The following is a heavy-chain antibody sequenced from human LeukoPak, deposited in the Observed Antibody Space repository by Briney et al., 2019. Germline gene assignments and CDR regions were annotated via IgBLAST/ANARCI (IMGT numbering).Heavy chain of an antibody. CDR3: ARYSWLVGALGE. CDR1: GYSFTSYW. V-gene: IGHV5-51*01. CDR2: IYPGDSDT. J-gene: IGHJ4*02. D-gene: IGHD1-26*01. Sequence: GESLKISCKGSGYSFTSYWIGWVRQMPGKGLEWMGIIYPGDSDTRYSPSFQGQVTISADKSISTAYMELSRLRSDDTAVYYCARYSWLVGALGEWGQGTLVTVSS.